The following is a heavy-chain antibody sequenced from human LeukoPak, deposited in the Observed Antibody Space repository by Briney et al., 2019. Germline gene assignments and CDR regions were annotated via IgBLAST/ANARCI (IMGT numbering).Heavy chain of an antibody. J-gene: IGHJ3*02. CDR3: ASHEIRSIFGVVIMGAFDI. CDR1: GSSFTSYW. V-gene: IGHV5-51*01. Sequence: GESLQISCQGSGSSFTSYWIGWVRQMPGKGLEWMGIIYPSDSDTRYSPSFQGQVTISADKSISTAYLQWSSLKASNTAMYYCASHEIRSIFGVVIMGAFDIWGQGTMVTVSS. D-gene: IGHD3-3*01. CDR2: IYPSDSDT.